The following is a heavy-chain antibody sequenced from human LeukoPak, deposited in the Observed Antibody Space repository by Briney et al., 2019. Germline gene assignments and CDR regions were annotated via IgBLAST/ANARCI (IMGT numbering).Heavy chain of an antibody. D-gene: IGHD4-17*01. V-gene: IGHV4-34*01. CDR1: GGSFSGYY. CDR2: INHSGST. CDR3: ARGTTVTTFDY. J-gene: IGHJ4*02. Sequence: SETLSLTCAVYGGSFSGYYWSWIRQPPGKGLEWIGEINHSGSTNYNPSLKSRVTISVDTSKNQFSLKLSSVTAADTDVYYCARGTTVTTFDYWGQGTLVTVSS.